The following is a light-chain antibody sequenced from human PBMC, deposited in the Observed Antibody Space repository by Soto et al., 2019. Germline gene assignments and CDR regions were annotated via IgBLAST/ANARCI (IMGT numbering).Light chain of an antibody. Sequence: QSVLTQPASVSGSPGQSITISCTGTSSDVGGYNYVSWYQQYPGKAPKLMIYDVSNRPSGVSNRFSGSKSGNTASLTISVLQAEDEADYYCSSYTSSSTLDYVFGTGTKVTVL. CDR1: SSDVGGYNY. J-gene: IGLJ1*01. CDR3: SSYTSSSTLDYV. CDR2: DVS. V-gene: IGLV2-14*01.